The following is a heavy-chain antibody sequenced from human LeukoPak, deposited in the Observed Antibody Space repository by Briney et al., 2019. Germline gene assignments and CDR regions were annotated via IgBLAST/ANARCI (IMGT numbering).Heavy chain of an antibody. D-gene: IGHD2-15*01. CDR3: AKERLGYCSGGSCYVFDY. V-gene: IGHV3-33*06. CDR1: GFTFSIYG. J-gene: IGHJ4*02. Sequence: GGSLRLSCAASGFTFSIYGMHGVRQAPGKGLGGVAVIWYDGSNKYYADSVKGRFTISRDNSKNTLYLQMNRLRAEATAVYYGAKERLGYCSGGSCYVFDYWGQGTLVTVSS. CDR2: IWYDGSNK.